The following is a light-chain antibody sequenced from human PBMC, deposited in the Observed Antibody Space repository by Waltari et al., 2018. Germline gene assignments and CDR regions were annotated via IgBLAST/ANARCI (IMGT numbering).Light chain of an antibody. CDR2: DAY. J-gene: IGKJ4*01. V-gene: IGKV1-33*01. CDR3: QQYESHPLT. CDR1: ADMTKY. Sequence: DIQMTQSPSSLSASVGDRVTITCQASADMTKYLNWYQHKPGRVPDLLIYDAYTLESGVPSRFRGSGSGRHFSLSITNLQPEDVATYYYQQYESHPLTFGGGTKVEIK.